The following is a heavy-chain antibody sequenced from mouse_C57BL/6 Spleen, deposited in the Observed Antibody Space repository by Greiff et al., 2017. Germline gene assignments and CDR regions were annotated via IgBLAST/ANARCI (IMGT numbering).Heavy chain of an antibody. D-gene: IGHD2-2*01. J-gene: IGHJ4*01. V-gene: IGHV1-64*01. Sequence: VQLQQPGAELVKPGASVKLSCKASGYTFTSYWMHWVKQRPGQGLEWIGMIHPNSGSTNYNEKFKSKATLTVDKSSSTAYMQLSSLTSEDSAVYYCARGGGYGYDGGYYAMDYWGQGTSVTVSS. CDR3: ARGGGYGYDGGYYAMDY. CDR1: GYTFTSYW. CDR2: IHPNSGST.